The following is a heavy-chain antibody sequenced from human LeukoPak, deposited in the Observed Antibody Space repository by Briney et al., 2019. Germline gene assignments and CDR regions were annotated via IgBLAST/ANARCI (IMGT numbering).Heavy chain of an antibody. V-gene: IGHV4-39*01. Sequence: SETLSLTCTVSGGSFSSSNYYWGWVRQAPGTGLEWIGSVYYGGDTFYNPSLKSRVTVFVDTSKNQFSLKLSSVTAADTAVYYCATLVGATVSFDYWGQGTLVTVSS. CDR3: ATLVGATVSFDY. CDR2: VYYGGDT. CDR1: GGSFSSSNYY. J-gene: IGHJ4*02. D-gene: IGHD1-26*01.